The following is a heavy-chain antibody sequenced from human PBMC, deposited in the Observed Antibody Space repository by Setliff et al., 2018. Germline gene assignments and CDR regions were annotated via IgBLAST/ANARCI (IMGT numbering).Heavy chain of an antibody. Sequence: SETLSLTCTVSGGSITSGSFYWSWIRQPAGKKLEWIGRIHASGSPDYNPSFKSRVTISRDTSTNQFPLKLSSVTAADTAVYYCVRGFTIFGVVKLERWFDPWGQGTLVTVSS. CDR3: VRGFTIFGVVKLERWFDP. V-gene: IGHV4-61*02. J-gene: IGHJ5*02. D-gene: IGHD3-3*01. CDR1: GGSITSGSFY. CDR2: IHASGSP.